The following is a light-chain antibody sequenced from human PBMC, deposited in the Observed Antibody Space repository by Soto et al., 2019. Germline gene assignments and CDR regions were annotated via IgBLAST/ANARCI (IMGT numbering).Light chain of an antibody. Sequence: QSVLTQPPSVSVDPGQRVTISCTGSSSNIGAGCDVHWYQHLPGTAPKLLIYGNTNRPSGVPDRFSGSKSGTSASLAITGLQAEDEADYYCQSYDTSLSGPVVFGGGTKLTVL. V-gene: IGLV1-40*01. CDR2: GNT. J-gene: IGLJ2*01. CDR1: SSNIGAGCD. CDR3: QSYDTSLSGPVV.